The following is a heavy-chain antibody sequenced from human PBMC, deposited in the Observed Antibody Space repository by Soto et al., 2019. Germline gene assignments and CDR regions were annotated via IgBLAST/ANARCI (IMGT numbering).Heavy chain of an antibody. CDR3: ARSGGGYDLGDY. CDR1: GYTFIGYY. Sequence: QVQLVQSGAEVKKPGASVKVSCKASGYTFIGYYIHWVRQAPGQGLEWMGWINPNSGGAKYSQKFQAWVTMTSDTSISTAYMELSRRKSDDTAVYYCARSGGGYDLGDYWGQGTLVTVSS. V-gene: IGHV1-2*04. J-gene: IGHJ4*02. CDR2: INPNSGGA. D-gene: IGHD5-12*01.